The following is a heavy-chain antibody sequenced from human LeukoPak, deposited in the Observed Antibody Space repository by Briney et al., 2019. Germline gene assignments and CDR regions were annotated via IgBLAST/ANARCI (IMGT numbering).Heavy chain of an antibody. D-gene: IGHD3-22*01. CDR2: ISGSGGRT. Sequence: PGGSLRLSCAASGFTFSSYAMTWVRQAPGKGLEWVSAISGSGGRTYYADSVKGRFTISRDNSKNTLFLHMNSLRADDTAIYYCARPAYVDSSGYYDSWGQGTLVTVSS. CDR1: GFTFSSYA. J-gene: IGHJ5*01. CDR3: ARPAYVDSSGYYDS. V-gene: IGHV3-23*01.